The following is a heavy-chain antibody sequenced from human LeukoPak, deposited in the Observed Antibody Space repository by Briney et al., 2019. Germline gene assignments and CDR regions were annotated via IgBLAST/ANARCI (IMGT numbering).Heavy chain of an antibody. CDR1: GGSFSGYY. J-gene: IGHJ4*02. CDR2: INHSGST. D-gene: IGHD6-13*01. CDR3: ASTQIAAAASGDYFDY. V-gene: IGHV4-34*01. Sequence: PSETLSLTCAVYGGSFSGYYWSWIRQPPGKGLEWIGEINHSGSTDYNPSLKSRVTISVDTSKNQFSLKLSSVTAADTAVYYCASTQIAAAASGDYFDYWGQGTLVTVSS.